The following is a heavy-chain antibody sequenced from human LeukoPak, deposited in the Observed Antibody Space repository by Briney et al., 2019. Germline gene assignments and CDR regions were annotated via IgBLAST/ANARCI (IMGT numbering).Heavy chain of an antibody. CDR2: LGDTTRGATP. V-gene: IGHV3-49*04. Sequence: GGSLRLSCTGSGFAFADYSVTWVRQAPGRGLAWVGSLGDTTRGATPEYAASVKGRFTISRDNSKSTAYLQMDSLEAEDTAVYYCAKSSARGGFDYWGQGTLVTVSS. D-gene: IGHD3-10*01. CDR1: GFAFADYS. J-gene: IGHJ4*02. CDR3: AKSSARGGFDY.